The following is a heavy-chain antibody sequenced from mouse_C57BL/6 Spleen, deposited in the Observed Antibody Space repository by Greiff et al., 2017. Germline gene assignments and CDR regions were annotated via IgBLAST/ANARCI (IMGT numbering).Heavy chain of an antibody. CDR1: GYTFTSYW. V-gene: IGHV1-7*01. CDR2: INPCSGYT. D-gene: IGHD2-4*01. J-gene: IGHJ4*01. Sequence: VQLQQSGAELVKPGASVKLSCKASGYTFTSYWMHWVNQRPGQGLEWLGYINPCSGYTKYNQKFKDKATLTADKSSSTAYMQLSSLTYEDSAVFYYAEDYEYDAHCAMGYWGQGTSVTVSS. CDR3: AEDYEYDAHCAMGY.